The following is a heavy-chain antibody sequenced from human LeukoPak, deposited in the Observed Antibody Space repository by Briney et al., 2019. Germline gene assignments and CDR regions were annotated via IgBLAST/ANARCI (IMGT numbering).Heavy chain of an antibody. Sequence: SETLSLTCTVSGGSISSSSYYWRTWIRQHPGKGLEWIGYIYYSGSTYYSPSLRSRLSISIDTSKNQFSLNLSSVTAADTAVYYCARAILTASGSVWYFDLWGRGTLVTVSS. CDR3: ARAILTASGSVWYFDL. CDR2: IYYSGST. D-gene: IGHD3-3*01. V-gene: IGHV4-31*03. J-gene: IGHJ2*01. CDR1: GGSISSSSYY.